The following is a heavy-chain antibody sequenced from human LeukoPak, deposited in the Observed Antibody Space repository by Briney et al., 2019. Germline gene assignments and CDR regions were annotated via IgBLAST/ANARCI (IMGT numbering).Heavy chain of an antibody. V-gene: IGHV5-51*01. CDR2: IYPGDSDT. Sequence: GESLKISCKGSGYSFTRHWIGWVRQMPGKGLEWMGIIYPGDSDTRYSPSFQGQVTISADKSISTAYLQWSSLKASDTAMYYCARVLLSYYYGSGRVPYYYYYYMDVWGKGTTVTVSS. J-gene: IGHJ6*03. CDR3: ARVLLSYYYGSGRVPYYYYYYMDV. D-gene: IGHD3-10*01. CDR1: GYSFTRHW.